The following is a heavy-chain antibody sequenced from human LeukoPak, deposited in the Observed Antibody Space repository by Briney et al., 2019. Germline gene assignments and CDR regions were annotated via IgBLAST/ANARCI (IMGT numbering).Heavy chain of an antibody. CDR2: IKKDGFFS. D-gene: IGHD4-4*01. Sequence: GGSLRLSCTASGFPFRVRWMHWVRQAPGKGLVWISLIKKDGFFSTYADSVKGRFAISRDDAKNTLYLQMDSLRADDTAVYYCATDLDYTFDYWGRGTLVTVSS. CDR1: GFPFRVRW. J-gene: IGHJ4*02. V-gene: IGHV3-74*03. CDR3: ATDLDYTFDY.